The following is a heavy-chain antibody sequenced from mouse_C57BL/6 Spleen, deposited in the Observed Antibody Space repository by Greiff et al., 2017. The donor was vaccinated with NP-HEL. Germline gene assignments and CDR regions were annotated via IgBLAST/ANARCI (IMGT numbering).Heavy chain of an antibody. D-gene: IGHD2-5*01. CDR3: ARDNSTAWFAY. CDR1: GFTFSDFY. V-gene: IGHV7-1*01. CDR2: SRNKANDYTT. Sequence: EVQVVESGGGLVQSGRSLRLSCATSGFTFSDFYMEWVRQAPGKGLEWIAASRNKANDYTTEYSASVKGRFIVSRDTSQSILYLQMNALRAEDTAIYYCARDNSTAWFAYWGQGTLVTVSA. J-gene: IGHJ3*01.